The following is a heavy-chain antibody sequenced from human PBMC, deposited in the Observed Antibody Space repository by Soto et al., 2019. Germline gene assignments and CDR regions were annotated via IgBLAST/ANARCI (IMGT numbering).Heavy chain of an antibody. D-gene: IGHD2-21*01. J-gene: IGHJ4*02. CDR3: ARRYCGGDCYSATFDY. CDR1: GGSISSYY. Sequence: PSETLSLTCTVSGGSISSYYWSWIRQPPGKGLEWIGYIYYSGSTNYNPSLKSRVTISVDTSKNQFSLKLSSVTAADTAVYYCARRYCGGDCYSATFDYWGQGTLVTVSS. CDR2: IYYSGST. V-gene: IGHV4-59*08.